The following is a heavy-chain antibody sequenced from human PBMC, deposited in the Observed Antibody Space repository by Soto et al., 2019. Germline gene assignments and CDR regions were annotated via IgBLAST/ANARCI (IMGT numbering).Heavy chain of an antibody. Sequence: GGSLRLSCAASVFTFDTYVMHLVRQAPGRGLECVALIWYDGGNKYYADSVKGRFTISRDNYKNTLYLQINSLRAEDTAVYYCPRGARDFEYWGQGTLVTVSS. CDR3: PRGARDFEY. CDR2: IWYDGGNK. D-gene: IGHD3-16*01. V-gene: IGHV3-33*01. J-gene: IGHJ4*02. CDR1: VFTFDTYV.